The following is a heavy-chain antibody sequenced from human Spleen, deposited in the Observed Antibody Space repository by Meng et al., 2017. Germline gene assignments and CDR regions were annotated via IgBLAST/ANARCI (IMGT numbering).Heavy chain of an antibody. CDR1: GFTFSTYA. V-gene: IGHV3-30*01. CDR3: ASAVTVQLVLIGY. CDR2: ISYDESNK. D-gene: IGHD6-6*01. Sequence: GESLKISCAASGFTFSTYAMHWVRQAPGKGLEWVAVISYDESNKYYADSVKGRFTISRDNSKNTLYLQMNSLRAEDTAVYYCASAVTVQLVLIGYWGQGTLVTVSS. J-gene: IGHJ4*02.